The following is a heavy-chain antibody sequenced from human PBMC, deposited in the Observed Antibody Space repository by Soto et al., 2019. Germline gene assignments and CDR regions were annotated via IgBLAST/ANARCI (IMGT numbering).Heavy chain of an antibody. J-gene: IGHJ3*02. CDR1: GYSFTSYW. D-gene: IGHD4-17*01. CDR2: IYPGDSDT. CDR3: ARQPPAYGDYVGDAFDI. V-gene: IGHV5-51*01. Sequence: GESLKISCKGSGYSFTSYWIGWVRQMPGKGLEWMGIIYPGDSDTRYSPSFQGQVTISADKSISTAYLQWSSLKASDTAMYYCARQPPAYGDYVGDAFDIWGQGTMVTGSS.